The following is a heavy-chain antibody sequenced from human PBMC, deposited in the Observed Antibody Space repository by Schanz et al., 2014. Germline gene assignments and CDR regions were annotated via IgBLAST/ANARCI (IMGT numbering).Heavy chain of an antibody. CDR3: AKDLPAVAVAPLMTGLYDS. Sequence: EVQLVESGGGLLQPGGSLRLSCAASGFTFGTFWMSWVRQAPGKGLEWVANINQDGSDKSYVDSVKGRFTISRDNSKNTLYLQMNSLRAEDTAVYHCAKDLPAVAVAPLMTGLYDSWGQGTLVTVSS. CDR1: GFTFGTFW. V-gene: IGHV3-7*01. CDR2: INQDGSDK. J-gene: IGHJ4*02. D-gene: IGHD6-19*01.